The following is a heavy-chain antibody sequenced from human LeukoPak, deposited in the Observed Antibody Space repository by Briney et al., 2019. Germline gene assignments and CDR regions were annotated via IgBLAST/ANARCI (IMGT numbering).Heavy chain of an antibody. V-gene: IGHV4-61*01. CDR1: GGSITSGSISSTNYY. CDR3: ARGIAAYYGMDV. D-gene: IGHD6-13*01. J-gene: IGHJ6*02. Sequence: PSGTLSLTCVVSGGSITSGSISSTNYYWSWIRQPPGKGLEWIGYIYYSGSTNYNPSLKSRVTISVDTSKNQFSLKLSSVTGADTAVYYCARGIAAYYGMDVWGQGTTVTVSS. CDR2: IYYSGST.